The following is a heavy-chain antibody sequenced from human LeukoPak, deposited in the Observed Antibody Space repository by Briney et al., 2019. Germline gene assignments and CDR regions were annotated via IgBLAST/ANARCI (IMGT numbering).Heavy chain of an antibody. D-gene: IGHD3-22*01. V-gene: IGHV4-38-2*02. J-gene: IGHJ4*02. CDR3: ARMNFDNSAYYYGALL. CDR1: GYSISSGYF. Sequence: PSETLSLTCTVSGYSISSGYFWGWMRQPPGKGLGWVGRIYQSETAHYNPSLKGRVTISVDKSKNQFSLKLSSVTAADTAMYYCARMNFDNSAYYYGALLWGQGTLVTVSS. CDR2: IYQSETA.